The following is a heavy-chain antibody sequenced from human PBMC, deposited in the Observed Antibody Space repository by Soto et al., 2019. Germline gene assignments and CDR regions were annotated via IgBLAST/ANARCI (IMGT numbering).Heavy chain of an antibody. J-gene: IGHJ4*02. D-gene: IGHD1-7*01. CDR3: AKGTTRWLEALLDY. CDR1: EFTFSIFG. CDR2: ISYDGSQK. Sequence: QVQLVESRGGVVQPGRSLRLSCAASEFTFSIFGMHWVRQAPGKGLEWVALISYDGSQKLYADSVKGRFTITRDNSENTGYLQMNSLRAEDTAVYYCAKGTTRWLEALLDYWGQGVLVTVSS. V-gene: IGHV3-30*18.